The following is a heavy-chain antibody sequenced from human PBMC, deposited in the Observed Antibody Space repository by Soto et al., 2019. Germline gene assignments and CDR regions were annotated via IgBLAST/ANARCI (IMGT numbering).Heavy chain of an antibody. V-gene: IGHV3-23*01. CDR2: ISGSGGSI. J-gene: IGHJ4*02. D-gene: IGHD6-19*01. CDR3: SKTTTARIAVAPRGLFDY. CDR1: GFTFSSYA. Sequence: EVQLLESGGGLVQPGGSLRLSCAASGFTFSSYAMNWVRQAPGKGLEWVSAISGSGGSIYYADSVKGQFTISRDTSKNTLFLQMNSLRAEDTAVYYCSKTTTARIAVAPRGLFDYWGQGTLVTVSS.